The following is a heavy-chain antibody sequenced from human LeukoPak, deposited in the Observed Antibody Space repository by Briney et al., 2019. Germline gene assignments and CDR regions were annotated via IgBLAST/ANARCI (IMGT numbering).Heavy chain of an antibody. CDR2: IIPIFGTA. Sequence: ASVKVSCKASGGTFSSYAISWVRQAPGQGLEWMGGIIPIFGTANYAQKFQGRVTITTDESTSTAYMELSSLRSEDTAVYYCASSGTDFGVVIIPFGYWGQGTLVTVSS. J-gene: IGHJ4*02. V-gene: IGHV1-69*05. CDR3: ASSGTDFGVVIIPFGY. D-gene: IGHD3-3*01. CDR1: GGTFSSYA.